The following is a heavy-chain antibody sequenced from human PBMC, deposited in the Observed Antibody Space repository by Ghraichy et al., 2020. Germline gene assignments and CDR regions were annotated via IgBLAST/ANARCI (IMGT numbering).Heavy chain of an antibody. J-gene: IGHJ4*02. V-gene: IGHV3-74*01. Sequence: SCAASGFTFSSSWMHWVRQAPGKGLVWVSRIDSDGSSTTYADSVKGRFTISRDNAKSTLYLQMNSLRAEDTAVYYCARGGITFGGVIVRYFDYWGQGTLVTVSS. CDR3: ARGGITFGGVIVRYFDY. CDR1: GFTFSSSW. CDR2: IDSDGSST. D-gene: IGHD3-16*02.